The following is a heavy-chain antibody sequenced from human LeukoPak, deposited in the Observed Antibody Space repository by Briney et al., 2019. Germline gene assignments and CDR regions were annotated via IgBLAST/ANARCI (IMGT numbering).Heavy chain of an antibody. Sequence: SETLSLTCAVSGGSISSSNWWSWVRPPPGKGLEWIGEIYHSGSTNYNPSLKSRVTISVDKSKNQFSLKLSSVTAADTAVYYCAREGSYYMGLFDYWGQGTLVTVSS. V-gene: IGHV4-4*02. CDR1: GGSISSSNW. CDR2: IYHSGST. J-gene: IGHJ4*02. D-gene: IGHD3-10*01. CDR3: AREGSYYMGLFDY.